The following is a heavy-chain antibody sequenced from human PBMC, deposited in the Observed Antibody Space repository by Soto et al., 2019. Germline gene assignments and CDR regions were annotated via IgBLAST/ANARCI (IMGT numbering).Heavy chain of an antibody. CDR1: GGSISSSSYY. V-gene: IGHV4-39*02. Sequence: SETLSLTCTVSGGSISSSSYYWGWIRQPPGKGLEWIGSIYYSGSTYYNPSLKSRATISVDTSKNQFSLKLSSVTAADTAVYYCARDDFWSGYSLGTGYYYGMDVWGQGTKVTVSS. D-gene: IGHD3-3*01. CDR2: IYYSGST. CDR3: ARDDFWSGYSLGTGYYYGMDV. J-gene: IGHJ6*02.